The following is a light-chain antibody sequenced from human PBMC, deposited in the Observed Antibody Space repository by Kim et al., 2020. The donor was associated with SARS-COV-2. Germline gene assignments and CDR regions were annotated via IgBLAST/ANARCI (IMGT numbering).Light chain of an antibody. Sequence: ALGQTVRIKCQGDSLRTYYATWYQQKPGQAPILVIYGKNNRPSGIPDRFSGSSSGNTASLTITGTQAGDDADYYCNSRDSNDNVVFGGGTQLTVL. CDR3: NSRDSNDNVV. V-gene: IGLV3-19*01. CDR1: SLRTYY. CDR2: GKN. J-gene: IGLJ2*01.